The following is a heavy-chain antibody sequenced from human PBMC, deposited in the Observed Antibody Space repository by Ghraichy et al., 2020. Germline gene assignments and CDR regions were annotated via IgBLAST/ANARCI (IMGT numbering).Heavy chain of an antibody. CDR2: FHYSGSI. V-gene: IGHV4-39*01. Sequence: SETLSLTCTVSGASISSTHFWWGWIRQPPGKGLEWNGSFHYSGSIHYNPSLQSRVTISIDTPNNQFSLKLYSLTAADTAVYYCARPDISWGQGTLVTVSS. CDR3: ARPDIS. D-gene: IGHD3-9*01. J-gene: IGHJ4*02. CDR1: GASISSTHFW.